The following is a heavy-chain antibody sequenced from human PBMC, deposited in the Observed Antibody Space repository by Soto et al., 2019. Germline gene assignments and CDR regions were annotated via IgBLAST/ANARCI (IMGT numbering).Heavy chain of an antibody. CDR1: GFTFGDYA. CDR3: TRGDSSGWDSYPEYFQH. J-gene: IGHJ1*01. CDR2: IRSKAYGGTT. V-gene: IGHV3-49*03. Sequence: GGSLRLSCTASGFTFGDYAMSWFRQAPGKGLEWVGFIRSKAYGGTTEYAASVKGRFTISRDDSKSIAYLQMNSLKTEDTAVYYCTRGDSSGWDSYPEYFQHWGQGTLVTVSS. D-gene: IGHD6-19*01.